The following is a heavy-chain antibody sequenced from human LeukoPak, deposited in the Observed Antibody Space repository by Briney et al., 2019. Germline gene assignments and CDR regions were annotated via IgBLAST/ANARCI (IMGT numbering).Heavy chain of an antibody. D-gene: IGHD1/OR15-1a*01. CDR2: ITGSGSST. CDR1: GFTFSSYS. CDR3: ARNNYFDY. Sequence: GGSLRLSCAASGFTFSSYSMNWVRQAPGKGLEWVSSITGSGSSTSSADSVKGRFAISRDNTKNRLYLQMNSLRAEDTAVYYCARNNYFDYWGQGTLVTVSS. J-gene: IGHJ4*02. V-gene: IGHV3-23*01.